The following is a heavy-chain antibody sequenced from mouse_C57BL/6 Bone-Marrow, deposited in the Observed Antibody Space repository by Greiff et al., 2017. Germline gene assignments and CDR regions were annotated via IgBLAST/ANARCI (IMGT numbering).Heavy chain of an antibody. CDR1: GYTFTSYW. D-gene: IGHD1-1*01. J-gene: IGHJ1*03. CDR2: IHPNSGST. CDR3: ARRPHYYCSSCWYFDV. Sequence: VQLQQPGAELVKPGASVKLSCTASGYTFTSYWMHWVKQRPGQGLEWIGMIHPNSGSTKSNEKFQSKATLTADTSSSTAYLQLSSLPSEASAVYCCARRPHYYCSSCWYFDVGGTGTTVTVSS. V-gene: IGHV1-64*01.